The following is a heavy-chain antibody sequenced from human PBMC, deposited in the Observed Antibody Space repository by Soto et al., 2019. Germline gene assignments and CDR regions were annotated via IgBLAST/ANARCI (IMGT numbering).Heavy chain of an antibody. J-gene: IGHJ3*02. CDR2: VYYNGDT. CDR3: ARTVSRWYWAFDI. CDR1: GGSFSGYY. Sequence: SETLSLTCAVYGGSFSGYYWGWIRQPPGTGPEWIGSVYYNGDTFYNPPLKSRVTISVDTSKNQFSLKLTAADTSVYYCARTVSRWYWAFDIWGQGTMVTVSS. D-gene: IGHD6-13*01. V-gene: IGHV4-39*01.